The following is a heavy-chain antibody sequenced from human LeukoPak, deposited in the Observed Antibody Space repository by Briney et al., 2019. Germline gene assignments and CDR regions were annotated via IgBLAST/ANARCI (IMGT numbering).Heavy chain of an antibody. J-gene: IGHJ3*02. CDR1: GGSISSSSYY. CDR3: AREPKYCSGGSCYAPGAFDI. CDR2: IYYSGST. V-gene: IGHV4-39*07. D-gene: IGHD2-15*01. Sequence: PSETLSLTCTVSGGSISSSSYYWGWIRQPPGKGLEWIGSIYYSGSTYYNPSLKSRVTISVDTSKNQFSLKLSSVTAADTAVYYCAREPKYCSGGSCYAPGAFDIWGQGTMVTVSS.